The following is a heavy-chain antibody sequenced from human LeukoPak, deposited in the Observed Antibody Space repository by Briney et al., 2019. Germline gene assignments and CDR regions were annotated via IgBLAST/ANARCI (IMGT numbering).Heavy chain of an antibody. J-gene: IGHJ4*02. CDR1: GFTFSSYS. V-gene: IGHV3-21*01. CDR2: ISSSSSYI. CDR3: ARDPYCGGDCYSWGFDY. Sequence: GGSLRLSCAASGFTFSSYSMNWLRQAPGKGLEWVSSISSSSSYIYYADSVKGRFTISRDNAKNSLYLQMNSLRAEDTAVYYCARDPYCGGDCYSWGFDYWGQGTLVTVSS. D-gene: IGHD2-21*02.